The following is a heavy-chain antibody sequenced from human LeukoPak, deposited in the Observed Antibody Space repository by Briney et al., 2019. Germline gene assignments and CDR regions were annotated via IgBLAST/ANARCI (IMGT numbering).Heavy chain of an antibody. Sequence: ASVKVSCKASGYTFNLYAIHWVRQAPGQRLEWMGWINPNSGGTNYAQKFQGRVTMTRDTSISTAYMELSRLRSDDTAVYYCAGGITYGDPYYFDYWGQGTLVTVSS. D-gene: IGHD4-17*01. CDR2: INPNSGGT. CDR1: GYTFNLYA. J-gene: IGHJ4*02. V-gene: IGHV1-2*02. CDR3: AGGITYGDPYYFDY.